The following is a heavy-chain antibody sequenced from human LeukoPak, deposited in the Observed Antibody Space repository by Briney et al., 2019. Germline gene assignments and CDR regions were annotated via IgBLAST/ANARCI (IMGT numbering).Heavy chain of an antibody. J-gene: IGHJ4*02. CDR2: INHSGST. Sequence: SETLSLTCAVYGWSFSGYYWSWIRQPPGKGLEWMGEINHSGSTNYNPSLKSRVTISVETSKNQFSLKLSYVTAADTAVYYCARPKKWEVRSFDYLGQGTLVTVSS. CDR1: GWSFSGYY. D-gene: IGHD1-26*01. V-gene: IGHV4-34*01. CDR3: ARPKKWEVRSFDY.